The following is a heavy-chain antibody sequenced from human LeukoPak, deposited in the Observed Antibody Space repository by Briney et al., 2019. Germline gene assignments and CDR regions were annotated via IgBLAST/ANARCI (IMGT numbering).Heavy chain of an antibody. D-gene: IGHD1-26*01. J-gene: IGHJ4*02. CDR2: ISGSGGST. Sequence: PGGSLRLSCAASGFTFSSYAMSWVRQAPGKGLEWVSAISGSGGSTYYADSVKGRFTVSRDNSKNTLYLQMNSLRAEDAAVYYCAKDGVEWELPHYFDYWGQGTLVTVSS. V-gene: IGHV3-23*01. CDR3: AKDGVEWELPHYFDY. CDR1: GFTFSSYA.